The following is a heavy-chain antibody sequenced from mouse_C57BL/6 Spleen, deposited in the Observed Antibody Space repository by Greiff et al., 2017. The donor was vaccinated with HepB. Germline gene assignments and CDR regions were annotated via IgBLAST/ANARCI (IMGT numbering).Heavy chain of an antibody. Sequence: EVKVVESGGGLVKPGGSLKLSCAASGFTFSSYAMSWVRQTPEKRLEWVATISDGGSYTYYPDNVKGRFTISRDNAKNNLYLQMSHLKSEDTAMYYCARDYYGSSLYFDYWGQGTTLTVSS. V-gene: IGHV5-4*01. D-gene: IGHD1-1*01. CDR2: ISDGGSYT. CDR3: ARDYYGSSLYFDY. J-gene: IGHJ2*01. CDR1: GFTFSSYA.